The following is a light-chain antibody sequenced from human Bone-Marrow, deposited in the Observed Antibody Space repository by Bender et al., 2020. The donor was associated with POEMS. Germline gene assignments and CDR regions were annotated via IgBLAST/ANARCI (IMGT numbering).Light chain of an antibody. CDR3: QVWDSSSHHVV. V-gene: IGLV3-1*01. Sequence: SYELTQPPSVSVSPGQTATITCSGEKLGEEYACWYQQKPGQSPVVVIYQDTKRPSGIPERFSGSTSGNTASLTISGTQTMDEADYYCQVWDSSSHHVVFGGGTKLTVL. CDR2: QDT. J-gene: IGLJ2*01. CDR1: KLGEEY.